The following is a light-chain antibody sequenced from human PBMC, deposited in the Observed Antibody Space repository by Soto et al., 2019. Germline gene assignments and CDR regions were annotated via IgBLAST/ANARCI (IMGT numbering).Light chain of an antibody. CDR1: SSDVGGHNY. J-gene: IGLJ1*01. Sequence: QSVLTQPASVSGSPGQSITIACTGTSSDVGGHNYVSWYQQHPGKVPKLIIYEVSLRPSGVSSRFSGSKSGNTASLTISGLQAEDEADYYCNSYTTSSTYVSGTGTKVTVL. V-gene: IGLV2-14*01. CDR3: NSYTTSSTYV. CDR2: EVS.